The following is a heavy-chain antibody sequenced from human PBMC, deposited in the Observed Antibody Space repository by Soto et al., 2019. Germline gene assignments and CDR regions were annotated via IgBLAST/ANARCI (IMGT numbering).Heavy chain of an antibody. D-gene: IGHD6-13*01. CDR3: AKPPYSSSWWWFDP. J-gene: IGHJ5*02. CDR1: GFTFSSYA. Sequence: GESLKISCAASGFTFSSYAMSWVRQAPGKGLEWVSAISGSGGSTYYADSVKGRFTISRDNSKNTLYLQMNSLRAEDTAVYYCAKPPYSSSWWWFDPWGQGTLVTVSS. V-gene: IGHV3-23*01. CDR2: ISGSGGST.